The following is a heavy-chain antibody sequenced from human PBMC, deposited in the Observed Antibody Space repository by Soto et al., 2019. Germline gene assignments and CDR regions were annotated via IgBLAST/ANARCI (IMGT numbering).Heavy chain of an antibody. D-gene: IGHD3-9*01. CDR2: IKSGEIGI. CDR3: ARGGADILTGPLDY. V-gene: IGHV3-74*01. J-gene: IGHJ4*02. CDR1: GFIFSNYW. Sequence: EVQLVESGGGFVQPGGSLRLSCAASGFIFSNYWMHWVRQAPGKGLVWVSRIKSGEIGISYADSVKGRFTISRDNAKNTLYLQMNSLRVEDTAVYYCARGGADILTGPLDYWGQGTLVTVSS.